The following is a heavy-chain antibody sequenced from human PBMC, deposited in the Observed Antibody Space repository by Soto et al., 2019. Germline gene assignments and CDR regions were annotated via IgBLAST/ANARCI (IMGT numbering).Heavy chain of an antibody. D-gene: IGHD3-10*01. V-gene: IGHV3-30*18. CDR2: ISNGGSNK. CDR1: GFTFSNYG. J-gene: IGHJ4*02. CDR3: AKDLWFGESLKYYFDY. Sequence: QVQLLESGGGVVQPGRSLRLSCVASGFTFSNYGMHWVRQAPGEGLEWVAVISNGGSNKYYADSVKGRFTISRDNSKNTLYLQMNSLRAEVTAVYYCAKDLWFGESLKYYFDYWGQGILVTVSS.